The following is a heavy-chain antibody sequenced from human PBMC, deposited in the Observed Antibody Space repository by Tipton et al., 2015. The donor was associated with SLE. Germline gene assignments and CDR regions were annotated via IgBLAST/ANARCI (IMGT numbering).Heavy chain of an antibody. V-gene: IGHV3-21*06. CDR1: GFDFNSYT. CDR3: ERGNSGSTEGNFDY. D-gene: IGHD6-19*01. J-gene: IGHJ4*01. CDR2: ITSGGNYV. Sequence: GSLRLSCAASGFDFNSYTMEWVRQAPGKGLEWVASITSGGNYVYYADSVRGRFTISRDNAHSSMYLQMNALRAEDTAVYHCERGNSGSTEGNFDYWGHGTLVTVTS.